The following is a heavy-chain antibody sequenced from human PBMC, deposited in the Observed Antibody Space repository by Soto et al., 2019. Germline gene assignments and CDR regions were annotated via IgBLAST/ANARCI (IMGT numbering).Heavy chain of an antibody. CDR2: IYHSGST. Sequence: QVQLQESGPGLVKPSGTLSLTCAVSGGSISSSNWWSWVRQPPGKGLEWIGEIYHSGSTNYNPSHKSRVTISVDKSKNQFSLKLSCVTAADTAVYYCARGLRSSSSPPLYYYCYYGMDVWGQGTTVTVSS. CDR1: GGSISSSNW. CDR3: ARGLRSSSSPPLYYYCYYGMDV. D-gene: IGHD6-6*01. J-gene: IGHJ6*02. V-gene: IGHV4-4*02.